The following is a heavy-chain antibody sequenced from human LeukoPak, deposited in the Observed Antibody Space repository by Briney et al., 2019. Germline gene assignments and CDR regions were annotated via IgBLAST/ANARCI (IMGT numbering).Heavy chain of an antibody. J-gene: IGHJ4*02. D-gene: IGHD5-18*01. CDR3: ARGLARTSMVTRGGVRFDY. V-gene: IGHV1-69*13. Sequence: SVKVSCKASGGTFSSYAISWVRQAPGQGLEWMGGIIPIFGTANYAQKFQGRVTITADESTSTAYMELSSLRSEDTAVYYCARGLARTSMVTRGGVRFDYWGQGTLVTVSS. CDR1: GGTFSSYA. CDR2: IIPIFGTA.